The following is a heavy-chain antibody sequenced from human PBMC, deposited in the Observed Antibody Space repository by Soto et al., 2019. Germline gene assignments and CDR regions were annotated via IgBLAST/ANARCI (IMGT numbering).Heavy chain of an antibody. V-gene: IGHV3-66*01. Sequence: EVQLVESGGGLVQPGGSLRLSCAASGFTVSSNYMSWVRQAPGKGLEWVSVIYSGGSTYYADSVKGRFTISRDNSKNTLYLQMNSLRVEVTNVYYCARDVPYGDYPWVVDYWGQGTLVTVSS. CDR2: IYSGGST. J-gene: IGHJ4*02. CDR3: ARDVPYGDYPWVVDY. CDR1: GFTVSSNY. D-gene: IGHD4-17*01.